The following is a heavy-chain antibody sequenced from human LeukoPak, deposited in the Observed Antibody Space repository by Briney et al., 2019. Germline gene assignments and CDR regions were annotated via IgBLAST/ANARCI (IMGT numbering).Heavy chain of an antibody. D-gene: IGHD1-1*01. CDR3: ARDPPRFTGTPAGEIDY. J-gene: IGHJ4*02. Sequence: GASVKVSCKASGGTFSSYAISWVRQAPGQGLEWMGRIIPILGIANYAQKFQGRVTITADKSTSTAYMELSSLRSEDTAVYYCARDPPRFTGTPAGEIDYWGQGTLVTVSS. CDR1: GGTFSSYA. V-gene: IGHV1-69*04. CDR2: IIPILGIA.